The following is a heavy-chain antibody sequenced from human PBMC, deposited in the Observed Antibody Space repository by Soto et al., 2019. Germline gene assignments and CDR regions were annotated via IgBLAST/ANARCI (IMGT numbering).Heavy chain of an antibody. J-gene: IGHJ5*02. V-gene: IGHV1-18*01. CDR3: ARGVGSGSYYNQYNWFDP. Sequence: QVQLVQSGAEVKKPGASVKVSCKASGYTFTNYGISWVRQAPGQGLEWMGWISAYNGNTKYAQKLQGRVTMTTDTCTGTAYRELRSLRSDDTAVYCCARGVGSGSYYNQYNWFDPWGQGTLVTVSS. CDR1: GYTFTNYG. CDR2: ISAYNGNT. D-gene: IGHD3-10*01.